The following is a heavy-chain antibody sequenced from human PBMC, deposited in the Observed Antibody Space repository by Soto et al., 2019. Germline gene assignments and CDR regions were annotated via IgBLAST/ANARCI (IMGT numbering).Heavy chain of an antibody. V-gene: IGHV1-3*01. CDR1: GYTFTSYA. CDR3: ARAPQKWLATHGGYFDY. D-gene: IGHD6-19*01. Sequence: ASVKVSCKASGYTFTSYAMHWVRQAPGQRLEWMGWINAGNGNTKYSQKFQGRVTITRDTSASTDYMELSSLRSEDTAVYYCARAPQKWLATHGGYFDYWGQGTLVTVSS. J-gene: IGHJ4*02. CDR2: INAGNGNT.